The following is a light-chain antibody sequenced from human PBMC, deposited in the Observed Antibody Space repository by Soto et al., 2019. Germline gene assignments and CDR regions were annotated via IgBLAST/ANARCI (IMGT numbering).Light chain of an antibody. CDR3: QRRSNWPT. V-gene: IGKV3-11*01. J-gene: IGKJ4*01. CDR1: QSVSSY. CDR2: DAS. Sequence: EIVFTQSPATLSLSPGERATLSCRASQSVSSYLAWYQQKPGQAPRLLIYDASNTATGIPARLSGSGSGTVFTLPIRSLQPEDSAVYYCQRRSNWPTFGGGTKVEIK.